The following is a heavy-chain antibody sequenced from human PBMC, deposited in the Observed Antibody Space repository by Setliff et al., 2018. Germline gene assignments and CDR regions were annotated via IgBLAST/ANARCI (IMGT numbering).Heavy chain of an antibody. D-gene: IGHD6-19*01. V-gene: IGHV4-4*07. Sequence: SETLSLTCTVSGGSISSYYWSWIRQPAGKGLEWIGHIYIGGSANYNPSLKSRVTMSIDTSRNQFSLTLNSVTAADMAVYYCAREQWLDPPGYYYMDVWAKGTTVTSP. CDR1: GGSISSYY. J-gene: IGHJ6*03. CDR2: IYIGGSA. CDR3: AREQWLDPPGYYYMDV.